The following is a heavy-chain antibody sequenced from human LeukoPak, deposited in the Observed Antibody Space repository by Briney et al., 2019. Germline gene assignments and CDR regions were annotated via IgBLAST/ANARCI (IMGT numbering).Heavy chain of an antibody. CDR2: INWNGGST. CDR1: GFSFPYG. V-gene: IGHV3-20*01. D-gene: IGHD4/OR15-4a*01. J-gene: IGHJ4*02. Sequence: GGSLRLSCEASGFSFPYGMSWVRQAPGKGLEWVSGINWNGGSTGYADSVKGRFTISRDNAKNSLYLQMNSLRAEDTALYHCARGTMVPHYYWGQGTLVTVSS. CDR3: ARGTMVPHYY.